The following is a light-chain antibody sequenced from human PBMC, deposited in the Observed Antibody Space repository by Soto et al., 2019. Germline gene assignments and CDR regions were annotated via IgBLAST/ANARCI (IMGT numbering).Light chain of an antibody. CDR2: GVS. V-gene: IGLV2-11*01. J-gene: IGLJ3*02. CDR1: NSDVAGYNY. CDR3: CSYVDTDTWV. Sequence: QAVVTQPRSVSGSPGQSVTISCTGTNSDVAGYNYVSWYQQYPGKAPKLMISGVSERPSGVPDRFSGSKSGNTASLTISGLQAEDEADYYCCSYVDTDTWVFGGGTKLTVL.